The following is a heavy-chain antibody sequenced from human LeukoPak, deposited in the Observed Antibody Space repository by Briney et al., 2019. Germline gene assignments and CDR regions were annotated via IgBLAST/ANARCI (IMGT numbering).Heavy chain of an antibody. J-gene: IGHJ4*02. V-gene: IGHV1-2*02. Sequence: ASVKVSCKASGYTFTGYYMNWVRQAPGQGLEWMGWINPNSGGTNYAQKFQGRVTMTRDTSISTAYMELSRLRSDDTAMYYCARINSSGWFFDYWGQGTLVTVPS. CDR1: GYTFTGYY. D-gene: IGHD6-19*01. CDR3: ARINSSGWFFDY. CDR2: INPNSGGT.